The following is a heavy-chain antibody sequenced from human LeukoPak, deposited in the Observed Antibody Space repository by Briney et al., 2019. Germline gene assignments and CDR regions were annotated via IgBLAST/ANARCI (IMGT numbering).Heavy chain of an antibody. CDR3: TTDPDIVVVPAPKGALDI. V-gene: IGHV3-15*01. CDR1: GFTFGDHA. D-gene: IGHD2-2*01. CDR2: IKSKTDGGTT. Sequence: GGSLRLSCTGSGFTFGDHAMSWVRQAPGKGLEWVGRIKSKTDGGTTDYAAPVKGRFTISRDDSKNTLYLQMNSLKTEDTAVYYCTTDPDIVVVPAPKGALDIWGQGTMVTVSS. J-gene: IGHJ3*02.